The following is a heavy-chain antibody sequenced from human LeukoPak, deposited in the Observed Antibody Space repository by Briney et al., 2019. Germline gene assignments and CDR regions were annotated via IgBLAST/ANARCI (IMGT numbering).Heavy chain of an antibody. CDR3: ARHAIVWVAGTKRVYYFDY. Sequence: SETLSLTCTVSGGSISSSSYYWGWIRQPPGKGLEWIGSIYYSGSTYYNPSLKSRVTISGDTSKNQFSLKLSSVTAADTAVYYCARHAIVWVAGTKRVYYFDYWGQETLVTVSS. V-gene: IGHV4-39*01. CDR2: IYYSGST. J-gene: IGHJ4*02. CDR1: GGSISSSSYY. D-gene: IGHD2-8*01.